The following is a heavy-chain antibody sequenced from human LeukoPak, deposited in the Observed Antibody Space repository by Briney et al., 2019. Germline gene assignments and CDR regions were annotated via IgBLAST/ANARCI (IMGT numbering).Heavy chain of an antibody. CDR1: GFTFSSYG. Sequence: PGGSLRLSCAASGFTFSSYGMSWVRQAPGKGLEWVSAISGSGGSTYYADSVKGRFTISRDNSKNTLYLQMNSLKGDDTAVYYCAKDSAFYYIDVWGKGTTVTISS. CDR2: ISGSGGST. CDR3: AKDSAFYYIDV. D-gene: IGHD3-10*01. V-gene: IGHV3-23*01. J-gene: IGHJ6*03.